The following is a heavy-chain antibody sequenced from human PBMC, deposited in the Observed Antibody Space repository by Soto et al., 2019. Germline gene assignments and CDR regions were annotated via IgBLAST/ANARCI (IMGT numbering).Heavy chain of an antibody. J-gene: IGHJ5*02. D-gene: IGHD2-2*01. Sequence: QVQLVQSGAEVKKPESSVKVSCKTSGGTFVRHVINWVRQAPGQGPEWMGKINPLSGIPNYAQKFQDRVTFTADTDSSTAYMELSSLRSDDTAVYYCATPACAATWCSPSHNLDRWGQGTLVTVSS. CDR3: ATPACAATWCSPSHNLDR. CDR2: INPLSGIP. V-gene: IGHV1-69*09. CDR1: GGTFVRHV.